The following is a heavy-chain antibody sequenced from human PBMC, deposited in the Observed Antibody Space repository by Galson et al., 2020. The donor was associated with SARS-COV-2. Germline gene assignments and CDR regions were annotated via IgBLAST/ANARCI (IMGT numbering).Heavy chain of an antibody. CDR1: GYTFNTYG. Sequence: ASVKVSCKASGYTFNTYGISWVRQAPGQGLEWMGWISDYNGNTNYGQKVQGRVLMTTDTSTSTAYMELRSLRSDDTAVDYCARDSLCGGDCQPDYYYASRSYYYCMDVWGQGTAVTVPS. J-gene: IGHJ6*02. V-gene: IGHV1-18*04. CDR2: ISDYNGNT. CDR3: ARDSLCGGDCQPDYYYASRSYYYCMDV. D-gene: IGHD2-21*02.